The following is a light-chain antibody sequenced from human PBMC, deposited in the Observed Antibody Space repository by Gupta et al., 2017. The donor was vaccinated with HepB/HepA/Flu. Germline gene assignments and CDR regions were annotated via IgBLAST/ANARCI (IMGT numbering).Light chain of an antibody. V-gene: IGKV3-15*01. J-gene: IGKJ4*01. Sequence: IVITQSPATLSVSPGERSTLSCKASQSISNSLAWYQQKPGQAPRLLIYGASTRATGIPTRFSGSGSGTEFTLTISSLQSEDFAIYYCQQDKDCPLTFGGGTKVEIK. CDR1: QSISNS. CDR3: QQDKDCPLT. CDR2: GAS.